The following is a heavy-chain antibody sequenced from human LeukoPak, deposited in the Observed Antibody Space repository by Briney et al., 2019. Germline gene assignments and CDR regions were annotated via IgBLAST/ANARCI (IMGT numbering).Heavy chain of an antibody. Sequence: PSETLSLTCTVSGGSISSHYWSWLRQPPGKGLEWIGCIYYSGSTNYNPSLKSRVTISVDTSKNQFSLKLSSVTPADPGAYYCARGKGFDEYYFYYGMDVWGPGTTVTVSS. D-gene: IGHD3-10*01. CDR3: ARGKGFDEYYFYYGMDV. CDR2: IYYSGST. CDR1: GGSISSHY. V-gene: IGHV4-59*11. J-gene: IGHJ6*02.